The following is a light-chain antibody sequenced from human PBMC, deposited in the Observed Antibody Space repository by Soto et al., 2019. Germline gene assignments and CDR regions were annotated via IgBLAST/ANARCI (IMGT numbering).Light chain of an antibody. Sequence: DIQMTQSPSSLSASVGDRVTITCRASQGISNSLAWYQQKPGKVPKLLIYAASTLQSGVPSRFSGSGSGTDFTLTISSLQPDDVATYYCQKYYAALITFGPGTRVDIK. CDR2: AAS. CDR1: QGISNS. V-gene: IGKV1-27*01. CDR3: QKYYAALIT. J-gene: IGKJ3*01.